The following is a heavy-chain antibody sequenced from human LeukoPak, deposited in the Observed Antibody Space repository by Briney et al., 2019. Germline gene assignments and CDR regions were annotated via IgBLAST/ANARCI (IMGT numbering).Heavy chain of an antibody. CDR2: IKQDGSEK. CDR3: SGSCQKYYYYYGMDV. Sequence: GGSLRLSCAASGFTFSNYWMSWVRQAPGKGLEWVANIKQDGSEKYYADSVKGRFTISRDNAKSSLYLQMNSLRAEDTAVYYCSGSCQKYYYYYGMDVWGQGTTVTVSS. V-gene: IGHV3-7*02. D-gene: IGHD2-15*01. J-gene: IGHJ6*02. CDR1: GFTFSNYW.